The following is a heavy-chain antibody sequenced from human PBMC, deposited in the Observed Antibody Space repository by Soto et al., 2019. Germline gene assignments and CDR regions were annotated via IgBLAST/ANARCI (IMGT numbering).Heavy chain of an antibody. CDR2: ISGSGGST. V-gene: IGHV3-23*01. D-gene: IGHD3-22*01. J-gene: IGHJ4*02. CDR1: GFTFSSYA. CDR3: ARNYYDSSGATDY. Sequence: LRLSFAASGFTFSSYALSWVRQAPGKGLEWGSAISGSGGSTYYADSVKGRFTISRDNSKNTLYLQMNSLRAEDTAVYYCARNYYDSSGATDYWGQGTLVTFSS.